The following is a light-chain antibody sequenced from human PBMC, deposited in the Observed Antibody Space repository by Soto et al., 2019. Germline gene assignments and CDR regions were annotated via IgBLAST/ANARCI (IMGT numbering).Light chain of an antibody. CDR3: QQYGGSPLYT. CDR1: QSVSSSD. J-gene: IGKJ2*01. V-gene: IGKV3-20*01. Sequence: EIVLTQSPGTLSLSPGDRATLSCRASQSVSSSDLAWYQQKPGQAPRLLIYGASTRATGIPDRFSGSGSGTDFPLTISRLEPEDFAGYYCQQYGGSPLYTFGQGTKLEIK. CDR2: GAS.